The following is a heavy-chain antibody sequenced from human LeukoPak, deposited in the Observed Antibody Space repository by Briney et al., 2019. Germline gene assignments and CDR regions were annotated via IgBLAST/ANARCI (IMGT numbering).Heavy chain of an antibody. J-gene: IGHJ4*02. V-gene: IGHV3-30*04. CDR1: GFTFSSYA. CDR3: AWRGGLLWFGELSDY. CDR2: ISYDGSNK. D-gene: IGHD3-10*01. Sequence: GGSLRLSCAASGFTFSSYAMHWVRQAPGKGLEWVAVISYDGSNKYYADSVKGRFTISRDNSKNTLYLQMNSLRAEDTAVYYCAWRGGLLWFGELSDYWGQGTLVTVSS.